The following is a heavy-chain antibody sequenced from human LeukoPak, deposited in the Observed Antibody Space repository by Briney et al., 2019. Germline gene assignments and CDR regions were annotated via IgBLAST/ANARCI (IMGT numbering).Heavy chain of an antibody. J-gene: IGHJ5*02. CDR3: AKDPMSSGYYENWFDP. CDR2: ITGSGGTT. V-gene: IGHV3-23*01. CDR1: GFTFSSYA. Sequence: GGSLRLSCAASGFTFSSYAMSWVRQAPGKGLEWVSAITGSGGTTYYADSVKGRFTIPRDNSKKTLYLQMNSLRDEDTALYYCAKDPMSSGYYENWFDPWGQGTLVTVSS. D-gene: IGHD3-22*01.